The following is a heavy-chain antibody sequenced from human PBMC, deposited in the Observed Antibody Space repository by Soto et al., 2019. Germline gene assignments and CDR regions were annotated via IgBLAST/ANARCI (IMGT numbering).Heavy chain of an antibody. CDR2: IYYSGST. CDR3: ARFRGIVATLARVYYYYYGMDV. Sequence: SETLSLTCTVSSDSISSYYWIWIRQSPGKGLEWIGYIYYSGSTYYNPSLKSRVTISVDTSKNQFSPKLSSVTAADTAVYYCARFRGIVATLARVYYYYYGMDVWGQGTTVTVSS. CDR1: SDSISSYY. D-gene: IGHD5-12*01. J-gene: IGHJ6*02. V-gene: IGHV4-59*08.